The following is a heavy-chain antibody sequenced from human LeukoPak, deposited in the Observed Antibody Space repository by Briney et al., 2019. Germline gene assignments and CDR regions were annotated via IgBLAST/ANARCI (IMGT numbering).Heavy chain of an antibody. D-gene: IGHD3-3*01. Sequence: ASVKVSCKASGYTFTSYGISWVRQAPGQGLEWMGWISAYNGNTNYAQKLQGRVTVTTDTSTSTAYMELRSLRSDDTAVYYCARGEDFWSGYATAFDYWGQGTLVTVSS. CDR2: ISAYNGNT. J-gene: IGHJ4*02. CDR3: ARGEDFWSGYATAFDY. V-gene: IGHV1-18*01. CDR1: GYTFTSYG.